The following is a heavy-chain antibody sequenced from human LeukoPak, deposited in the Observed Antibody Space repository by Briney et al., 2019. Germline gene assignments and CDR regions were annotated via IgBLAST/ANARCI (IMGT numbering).Heavy chain of an antibody. CDR2: IKSKTNGGTT. V-gene: IGHV3-15*01. Sequence: GGSLRLSCVASGITFSNAWMSWVRQAPGKGLEWVGRIKSKTNGGTTDYAAPVRGRFTISRDDSKNTLFLQLSSLQTEDTAVYYCITWDYFDYWGQGTLVTVSS. J-gene: IGHJ4*02. CDR3: ITWDYFDY. CDR1: GITFSNAW.